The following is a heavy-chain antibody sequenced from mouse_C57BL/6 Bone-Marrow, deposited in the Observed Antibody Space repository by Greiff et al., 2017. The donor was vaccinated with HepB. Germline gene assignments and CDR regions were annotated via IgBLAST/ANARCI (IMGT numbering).Heavy chain of an antibody. CDR2: INPSTGGT. CDR3: ARWWGYY. CDR1: GYSFTGYY. V-gene: IGHV1-42*01. J-gene: IGHJ2*01. D-gene: IGHD1-1*02. Sequence: VQLKESGPELVKPGASVKISCKASGYSFTGYYMNWVKQSPEKSLEWIGEINPSTGGTTYNQKFKAKATLTVDKSSSTAYMQLKSLTSEDSAVYYCARWWGYYWGQGTTLTVSS.